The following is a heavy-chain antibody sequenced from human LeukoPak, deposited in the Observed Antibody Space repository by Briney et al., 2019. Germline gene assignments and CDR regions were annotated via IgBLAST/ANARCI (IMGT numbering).Heavy chain of an antibody. D-gene: IGHD4-23*01. CDR2: IIPIFGTA. J-gene: IGHJ6*03. CDR3: ARAAHGGNSGYYYYYYMDV. CDR1: GGTFSSYA. V-gene: IGHV1-69*13. Sequence: SVKVSCKASGGTFSSYAISWVRQAPGQGLEWMGGIIPIFGTANYAQKFQGRVTITADESTSTAYMELRSLRSEDTAVYYCARAAHGGNSGYYYYYYMDVWGKGTTVTVSS.